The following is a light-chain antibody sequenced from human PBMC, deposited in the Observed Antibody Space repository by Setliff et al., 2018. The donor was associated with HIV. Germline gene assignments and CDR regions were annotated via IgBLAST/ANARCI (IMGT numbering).Light chain of an antibody. CDR1: SSDVGEYDY. CDR3: SSHRDTNTLEV. Sequence: QSVLTQPASVSGSPGHSITISCTGTSSDVGEYDYVSWYQQHPGKAPKLMIYDVTYRPSGVSNRVSGSKSGNTASLTISGLQAEDEADYYCSSHRDTNTLEVFGTGTKVTVL. J-gene: IGLJ1*01. CDR2: DVT. V-gene: IGLV2-14*03.